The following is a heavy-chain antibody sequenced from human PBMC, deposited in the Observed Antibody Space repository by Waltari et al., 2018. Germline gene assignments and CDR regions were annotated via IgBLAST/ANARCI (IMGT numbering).Heavy chain of an antibody. D-gene: IGHD6-6*01. Sequence: VQLLESGGGVVQTGRSLRLSCAASGFTFSSYGTHWARQAPGNVLGWVAFRWLDGSNNSYADSVKGRFTISRDNSKNTLYLQMNSLRAEDTAVYYCAETYSSSSASLDYWGQGTLVTVSS. CDR3: AETYSSSSASLDY. J-gene: IGHJ4*02. CDR2: RWLDGSNN. CDR1: GFTFSSYG. V-gene: IGHV3-33*06.